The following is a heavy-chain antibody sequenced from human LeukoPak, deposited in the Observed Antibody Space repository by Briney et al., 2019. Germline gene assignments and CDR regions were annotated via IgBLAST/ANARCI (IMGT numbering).Heavy chain of an antibody. CDR1: GGTFSSYA. CDR3: ARGALPSYYYYYMDV. V-gene: IGHV1-69*04. Sequence: SVKVSCKASGGTFSSYAISWVRQAPGQGLEWMGRIIPILGIANYAQKFQGRVTITADKSTSTAYMELSSLRSEDTAVYYCARGALPSYYYYYMDVWGKGTTVTVSS. J-gene: IGHJ6*03. CDR2: IIPILGIA.